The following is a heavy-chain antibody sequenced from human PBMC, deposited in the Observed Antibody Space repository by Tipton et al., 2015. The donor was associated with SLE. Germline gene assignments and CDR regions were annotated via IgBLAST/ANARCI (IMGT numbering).Heavy chain of an antibody. Sequence: TLSLTCAVSGYSISSGYYWGWIRQPPGKGLEWIGSIYHSGSTYYNPSLKSRVTISVDTSKNHFSLKLSSVTAADTAVYYCATFLEMAYGGDAFDIWGQGTMVTVSS. V-gene: IGHV4-38-2*01. CDR3: ATFLEMAYGGDAFDI. CDR1: GYSISSGYY. D-gene: IGHD5-24*01. J-gene: IGHJ3*02. CDR2: IYHSGST.